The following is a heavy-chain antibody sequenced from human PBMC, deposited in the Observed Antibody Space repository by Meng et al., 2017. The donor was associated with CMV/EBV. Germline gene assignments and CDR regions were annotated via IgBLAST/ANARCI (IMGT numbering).Heavy chain of an antibody. Sequence: ASVKVSCKASGYTFTSYGISWVRQAPGQGLEWMGWISAYNGNTNYAQKLQGRVTMTTDTSTSTDYMELRSLRSDDTAVYYCARGSSRYVLDWFDPWGQGTLVTVSS. V-gene: IGHV1-18*01. CDR2: ISAYNGNT. J-gene: IGHJ5*02. CDR1: GYTFTSYG. D-gene: IGHD6-13*01. CDR3: ARGSSRYVLDWFDP.